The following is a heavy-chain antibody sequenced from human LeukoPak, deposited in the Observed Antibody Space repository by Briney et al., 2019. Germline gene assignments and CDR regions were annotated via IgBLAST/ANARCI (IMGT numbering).Heavy chain of an antibody. CDR2: ISGSGGST. V-gene: IGHV3-23*01. CDR1: GFTYSSFA. J-gene: IGHJ4*02. D-gene: IGHD3-3*01. CDR3: AKRGPRGYDFWSGYTHPYYFDY. Sequence: GGSLRLPCAPSGFTYSSFAMSWVRQARGKGLESVSAISGSGGSTYYADSVKGRFTISRDNSKNTLYLQMNSLRAEDTAVYYCAKRGPRGYDFWSGYTHPYYFDYWGQGTLVTVSS.